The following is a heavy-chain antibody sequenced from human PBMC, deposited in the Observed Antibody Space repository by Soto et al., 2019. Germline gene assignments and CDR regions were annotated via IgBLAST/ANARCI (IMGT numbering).Heavy chain of an antibody. V-gene: IGHV1-69*13. CDR1: GGTFSSYA. Sequence: ASVKVSCKASGGTFSSYAISWVRQAPGQGLEWMGGIIPIFGTANYAQKFQGRVTITADESTSTAYMELSSLRSEDTAVYYCARRSGRATTYYYYGVDVWGQGTTVTVSS. CDR2: IIPIFGTA. CDR3: ARRSGRATTYYYYGVDV. J-gene: IGHJ6*02. D-gene: IGHD1-26*01.